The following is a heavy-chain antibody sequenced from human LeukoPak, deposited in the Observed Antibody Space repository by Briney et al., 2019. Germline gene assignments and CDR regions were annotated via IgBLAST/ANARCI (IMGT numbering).Heavy chain of an antibody. CDR3: ARKSASGNYPLDY. D-gene: IGHD3-10*01. CDR1: GFTVSSNE. Sequence: GGFLRLSCAASGFTVSSNEMSWVRQAPGKGLEWVSVMSADSATTFYADSVKGRFTISRDNAKNTVFLQMSSLRAEDTALYYCARKSASGNYPLDYWGQGTLVTVSS. J-gene: IGHJ4*02. CDR2: MSADSATT. V-gene: IGHV3-23*01.